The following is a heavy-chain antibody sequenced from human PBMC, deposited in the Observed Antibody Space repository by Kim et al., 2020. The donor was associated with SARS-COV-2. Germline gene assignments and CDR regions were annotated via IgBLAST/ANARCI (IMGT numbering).Heavy chain of an antibody. CDR3: ARSSVVVTAIDY. V-gene: IGHV1-69*01. D-gene: IGHD2-21*02. Sequence: NYARKFQGRVTITADESTSTAYMELSSLRSEDTAVYYCARSSVVVTAIDYWGQGTLVTVSS. J-gene: IGHJ4*02.